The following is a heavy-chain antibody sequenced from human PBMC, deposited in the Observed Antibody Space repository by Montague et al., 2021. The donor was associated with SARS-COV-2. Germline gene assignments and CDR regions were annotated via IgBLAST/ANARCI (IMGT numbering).Heavy chain of an antibody. J-gene: IGHJ4*02. Sequence: SETLSLTCIVSGGSISSYYWSWIRQPPGKGLEWIGYIYYSGSTNYNPSLKSRVTISVDTSKNQFSLKLSSVTAADTAVYYCARQSGRLWGIAVAGAFDYWGQGTLVTVSS. CDR3: ARQSGRLWGIAVAGAFDY. CDR1: GGSISSYY. D-gene: IGHD6-19*01. V-gene: IGHV4-59*08. CDR2: IYYSGST.